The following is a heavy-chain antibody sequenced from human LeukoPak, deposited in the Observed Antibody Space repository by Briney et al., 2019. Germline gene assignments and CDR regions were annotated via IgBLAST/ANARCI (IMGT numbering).Heavy chain of an antibody. J-gene: IGHJ5*02. Sequence: ASVKVSCKVSGYTLTELSMHWVRQAPGKGLEWMGGFDPEDGETIYAQKFQGRVTMTEDTSTDAAYMELSSLRSEDTAVYYCATPGPLYHYDSSGYQNWFDPWGQGTLVTVSS. D-gene: IGHD3-22*01. V-gene: IGHV1-24*01. CDR2: FDPEDGET. CDR1: GYTLTELS. CDR3: ATPGPLYHYDSSGYQNWFDP.